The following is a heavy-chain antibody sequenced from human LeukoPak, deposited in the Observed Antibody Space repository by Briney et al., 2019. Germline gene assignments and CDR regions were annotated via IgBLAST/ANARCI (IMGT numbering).Heavy chain of an antibody. Sequence: SETLSLTCSVSGGSTTSGGYYWSWVRQRPGKGLEWIGYIYYNGSTYYNPSLKSRVTISADRSKNQFSLKLIFVTAADTAVYYCARENDYFDYWGQGTLVTVSS. V-gene: IGHV4-30-2*01. CDR2: IYYNGST. J-gene: IGHJ4*02. CDR3: ARENDYFDY. CDR1: GGSTTSGGYY.